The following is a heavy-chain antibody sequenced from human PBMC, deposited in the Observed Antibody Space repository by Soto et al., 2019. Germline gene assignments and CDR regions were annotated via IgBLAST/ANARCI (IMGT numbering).Heavy chain of an antibody. Sequence: GGSLRLSCAASGFTFSSYAMSWVRQAPGKGLEWVSAISGSGGSTCYADSVKGRFTISRDNSKNTLYLQMNSLRAEDTAVYYCVPGAPIVVVITRWGQGTLVTGSS. V-gene: IGHV3-23*01. D-gene: IGHD3-22*01. CDR1: GFTFSSYA. CDR2: ISGSGGST. CDR3: VPGAPIVVVITR. J-gene: IGHJ4*02.